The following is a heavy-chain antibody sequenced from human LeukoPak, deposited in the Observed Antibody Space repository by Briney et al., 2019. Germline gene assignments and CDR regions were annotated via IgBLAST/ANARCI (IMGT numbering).Heavy chain of an antibody. J-gene: IGHJ3*02. CDR1: GFTFSSYS. CDR2: ISSSSSTI. Sequence: PGGSLRLSCAASGFTFSSYSMNWVRQAPGKGLEWVSYISSSSSTIYYADSVKGRFTISRDNAKNSLYLQMNSLRAEDTAVYYCARPIIAPDWDAFDIWGQGTMVTVSS. CDR3: ARPIIAPDWDAFDI. V-gene: IGHV3-48*01. D-gene: IGHD6-25*01.